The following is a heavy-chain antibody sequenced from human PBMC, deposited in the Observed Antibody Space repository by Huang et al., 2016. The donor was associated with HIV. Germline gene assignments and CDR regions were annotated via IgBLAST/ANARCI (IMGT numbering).Heavy chain of an antibody. Sequence: QVQLVQSGPEVKKPGASVKVSCQTSGYIVSNYDINWVRQAPGQGLQWMGWLYPNRGKTAYGQNFQGRVSLTRSTSTCAAYMVLNSLTSQDTAVYYCARLTSGWYQDYWGQGTLVTVSS. V-gene: IGHV1-8*01. CDR3: ARLTSGWYQDY. J-gene: IGHJ4*02. CDR2: LYPNRGKT. D-gene: IGHD6-19*01. CDR1: GYIVSNYD.